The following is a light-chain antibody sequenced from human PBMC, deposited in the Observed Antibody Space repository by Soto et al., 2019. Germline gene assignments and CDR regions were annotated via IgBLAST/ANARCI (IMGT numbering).Light chain of an antibody. CDR1: QSLLHSNGYIY. Sequence: DIVMTQSPLSLPVTPGEPASISCRSSQSLLHSNGYIYLDWYLQKPEQSPQPLIYMGSNRASGVPDRFSGSGSGTDFTLKISRVEAEDVGVYYCMQTLQTRTFGQGTKVEIK. J-gene: IGKJ1*01. V-gene: IGKV2-28*01. CDR3: MQTLQTRT. CDR2: MGS.